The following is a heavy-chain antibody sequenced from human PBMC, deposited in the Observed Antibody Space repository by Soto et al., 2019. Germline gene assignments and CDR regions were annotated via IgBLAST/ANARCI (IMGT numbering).Heavy chain of an antibody. Sequence: SETLSLTCTVSGGSISSSSYYWGWIRQPPGKGLEWIGSIYYSGSTYYNPSLKSRVTISVDTSKNQFSLKLSSLTAAKTAVYCCAGKPTAGSYYVQGSYYYYYAMDVWGQGTTVPV. CDR1: GGSISSSSYY. CDR3: AGKPTAGSYYVQGSYYYYYAMDV. D-gene: IGHD3-10*01. V-gene: IGHV4-39*01. J-gene: IGHJ6*02. CDR2: IYYSGST.